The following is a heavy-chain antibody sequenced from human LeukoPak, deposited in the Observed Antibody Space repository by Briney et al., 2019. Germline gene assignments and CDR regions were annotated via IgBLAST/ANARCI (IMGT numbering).Heavy chain of an antibody. CDR2: IYYTGST. CDR3: ARHPSRSLFTVTTFDN. CDR1: GGSVSSGSYY. V-gene: IGHV4-39*01. D-gene: IGHD1-26*01. Sequence: SETLSLTCTVSGGSVSSGSYYWSWIRQPPGMGLEWIGSIYYTGSTYYNPSLKSRVTISVDTSKNQFSLKLSSVSAADTAVYFCARHPSRSLFTVTTFDNWGQGTLVTVSS. J-gene: IGHJ4*02.